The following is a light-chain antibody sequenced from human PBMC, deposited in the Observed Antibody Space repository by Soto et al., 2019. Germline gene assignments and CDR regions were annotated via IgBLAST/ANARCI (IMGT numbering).Light chain of an antibody. J-gene: IGKJ1*01. CDR1: QSVSSY. CDR2: DAS. V-gene: IGKV3D-15*01. Sequence: ESVLTQSPGTLSLSPGERATLSCRASQSVSSYLAWYQQKPGQAPRLLIYDASNRATGIPARFSGSGSGTEFTLTISSLQSEDFAVYYCQQYNNWPPWTFGQGTKVDIK. CDR3: QQYNNWPPWT.